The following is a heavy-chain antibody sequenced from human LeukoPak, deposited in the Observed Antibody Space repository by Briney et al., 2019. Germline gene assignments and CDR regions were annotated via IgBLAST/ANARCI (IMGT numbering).Heavy chain of an antibody. Sequence: SETLSLTCTVSGGSISSSSYYWGWIRQPPGKGLEWIGEINHSGSTNYNPSLKSRVTISVDTSKNQFSLKLSSVTAADTAVYYCASYYHDSSGYYQYYFDSWGQGTLVTVSS. V-gene: IGHV4-39*07. J-gene: IGHJ4*02. CDR3: ASYYHDSSGYYQYYFDS. CDR2: INHSGST. CDR1: GGSISSSSYY. D-gene: IGHD3-22*01.